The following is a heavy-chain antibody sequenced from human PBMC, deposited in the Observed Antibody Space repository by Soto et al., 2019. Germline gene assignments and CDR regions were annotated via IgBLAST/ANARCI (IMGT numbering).Heavy chain of an antibody. J-gene: IGHJ6*02. CDR1: GFPFTRNA. D-gene: IGHD1-26*01. CDR3: ARGRYQSGVGGLDV. Sequence: QVPLVESGGAVVQPGRSLRLTCAASGFPFTRNAIHWVRQAQGKGLEWVAVTSYDGTTKYYAESVQGRFTISRDNSKNTVDLQMSSLRVEDTAVYYCARGRYQSGVGGLDVWGQGTTVTVSS. CDR2: TSYDGTTK. V-gene: IGHV3-30-3*01.